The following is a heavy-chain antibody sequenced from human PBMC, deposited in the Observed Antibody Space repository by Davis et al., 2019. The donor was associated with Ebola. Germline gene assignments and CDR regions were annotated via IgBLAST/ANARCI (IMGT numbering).Heavy chain of an antibody. CDR2: ITTSGRTT. CDR3: AKWGYGTGYYYDSSGYYYFDY. CDR1: GFTFTNYA. D-gene: IGHD3-22*01. V-gene: IGHV3-23*01. Sequence: GESLKISCAASGFTFTNYAMSWVRQAPGMGLEWVSAITTSGRTTGYADSVKGRFTISRDNSKNTLYLQMDSLRAEDTAVYYCAKWGYGTGYYYDSSGYYYFDYWGQGTLVTVSS. J-gene: IGHJ4*02.